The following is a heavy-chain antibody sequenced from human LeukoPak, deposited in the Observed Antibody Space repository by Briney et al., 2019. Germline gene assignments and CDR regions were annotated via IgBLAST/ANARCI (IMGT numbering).Heavy chain of an antibody. CDR3: ARDRFLEWLGTWFDP. CDR1: GDSISSGNYY. V-gene: IGHV4-61*02. J-gene: IGHJ5*02. CDR2: IYTSGNT. Sequence: SETLSLTCTVSGDSISSGNYYWTWIRQPAGKGLEWIGRIYTSGNTNYNPSLKSQVTISMDTSKNQFSLNLNSVTAADTAVYYCARDRFLEWLGTWFDPWGQGTLVTVSS. D-gene: IGHD3-3*01.